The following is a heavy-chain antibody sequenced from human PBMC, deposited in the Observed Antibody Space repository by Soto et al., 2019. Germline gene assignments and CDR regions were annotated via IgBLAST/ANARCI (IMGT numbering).Heavy chain of an antibody. CDR2: LYFNGST. V-gene: IGHV4-30-4*01. Sequence: PSETLSLTCNVSGGPINSPDYYWTWIRQSPGKGLEWIGYLYFNGSTHYNPSLRTRITISLDTSKNQFSLKLSSVTAADTAVYYCARENMVRGVKRGNNWFDPWGQGTLVTVSS. D-gene: IGHD3-10*01. J-gene: IGHJ5*02. CDR1: GGPINSPDYY. CDR3: ARENMVRGVKRGNNWFDP.